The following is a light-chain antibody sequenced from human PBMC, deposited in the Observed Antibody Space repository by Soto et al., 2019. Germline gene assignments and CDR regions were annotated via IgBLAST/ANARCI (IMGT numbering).Light chain of an antibody. V-gene: IGLV1-51*02. CDR3: GTWDSSLSAGQV. CDR1: SSNIGNNY. Sequence: QSVLRQPASVSAAPGQKDTITCSGSSSNIGNNYVSWYQQLPGTAPKLLIYENNKRPSGIPDRFSGSTSGTSATLGITGLQSGDEADYYCGTWDSSLSAGQVFGTGTNVPVL. J-gene: IGLJ1*01. CDR2: ENN.